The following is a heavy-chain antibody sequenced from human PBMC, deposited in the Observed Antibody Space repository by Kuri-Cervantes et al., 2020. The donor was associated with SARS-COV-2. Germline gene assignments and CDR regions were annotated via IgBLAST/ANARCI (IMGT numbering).Heavy chain of an antibody. J-gene: IGHJ4*02. CDR1: GGTSSSYA. V-gene: IGHV1-69*10. CDR2: IIPILGIA. CDR3: ARLPAVAGPQLPLDY. Sequence: SVQVSCKAAGGTSSSYAISWVRQAPGQGLEWMGGIIPILGIANYAQKFQGRVTITADKSTSTAHMELSSLRSDDTAVYYCARLPAVAGPQLPLDYWGQGTLVTVSS. D-gene: IGHD6-13*01.